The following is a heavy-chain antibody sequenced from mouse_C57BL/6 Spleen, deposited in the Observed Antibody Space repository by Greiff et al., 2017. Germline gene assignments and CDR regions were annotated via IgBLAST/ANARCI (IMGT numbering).Heavy chain of an antibody. Sequence: QVQLKQPGAELVKPGASVKLSCTASGYNFTSYWMHWVKQRPGRGLEWIGRIDPKSGGTEYTQKFQRKAPLPADKPSRTAYLQRSTLASEDSAVYYCAELDLDYWGTGTTLTVSS. CDR2: IDPKSGGT. CDR3: AELDLDY. J-gene: IGHJ2*01. CDR1: GYNFTSYW. D-gene: IGHD4-1*01. V-gene: IGHV1-72*01.